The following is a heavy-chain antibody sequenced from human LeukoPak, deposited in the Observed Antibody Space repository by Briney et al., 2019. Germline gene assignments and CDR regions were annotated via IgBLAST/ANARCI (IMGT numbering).Heavy chain of an antibody. D-gene: IGHD3-16*02. CDR3: AKDAYYDYVWGSYPVDY. J-gene: IGHJ4*02. Sequence: PGGSLRLSCAAPGFTFSSDAMSSVRQAPGKGLEWVSAISGSGGSTYSADSVKGRFTISRDNSKNTRYLQMNSLRAADTAVYYCAKDAYYDYVWGSYPVDYWGQGTLVTVSS. CDR2: ISGSGGST. CDR1: GFTFSSDA. V-gene: IGHV3-23*01.